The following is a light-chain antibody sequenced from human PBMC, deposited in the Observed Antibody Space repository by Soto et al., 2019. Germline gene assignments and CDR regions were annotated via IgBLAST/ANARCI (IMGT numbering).Light chain of an antibody. CDR3: SSYTSSTTLV. Sequence: QSVLTQPASVSGSPGQSITIPCTGTSSDVGGYNYVSWYQHHPGKAPKLMIYEVSNRPSGVSNRFSGSKSGNTASLTISGLQAEDEADYYCSSYTSSTTLVFGGGTKLTVL. J-gene: IGLJ3*02. CDR2: EVS. CDR1: SSDVGGYNY. V-gene: IGLV2-14*01.